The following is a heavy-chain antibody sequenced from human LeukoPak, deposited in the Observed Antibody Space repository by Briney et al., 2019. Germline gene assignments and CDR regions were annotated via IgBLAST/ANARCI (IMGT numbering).Heavy chain of an antibody. CDR2: IYYTGRT. CDR1: AGSMTGYY. CDR3: ARASSSWYFDY. V-gene: IGHV4-59*12. J-gene: IGHJ4*02. D-gene: IGHD6-13*01. Sequence: SETLSLTCTVSAGSMTGYYWNWIRQSPGKGLEWIGYIYYTGRTNFNPSLKSRVSISVDTSKNQFSLKLSSVTAADTAVYYCARASSSWYFDYWGQGTLVTVSS.